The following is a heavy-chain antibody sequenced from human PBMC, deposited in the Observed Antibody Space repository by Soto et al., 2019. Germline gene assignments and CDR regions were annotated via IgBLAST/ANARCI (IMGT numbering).Heavy chain of an antibody. CDR2: IHHSGAT. J-gene: IGHJ6*02. CDR3: ATQGFYRMGV. V-gene: IGHV4-4*02. Sequence: SETLSLTCAVSGDSITGDNWWSWVRQPPGKGLEWIGEIHHSGATNYNPSLKSRVTISVDKSKNQFSLKLNSVTAADTAMFYCATQGFYRMGVWGRGTTVTVYS. CDR1: GDSITGDNW.